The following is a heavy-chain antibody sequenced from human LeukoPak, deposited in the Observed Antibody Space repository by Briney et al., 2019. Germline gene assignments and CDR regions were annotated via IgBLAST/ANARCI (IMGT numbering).Heavy chain of an antibody. V-gene: IGHV4-34*01. J-gene: IGHJ3*02. Sequence: SETLSLTCAVYGGSISGYYWSWIRQPPGKGLEWIGEINHSGSTNYNPSLKSRVTISVDTSKNQFSLKLSSVTAADTAVYYCYGDYRAFDIWGQGTMVTVSS. D-gene: IGHD4-17*01. CDR3: YGDYRAFDI. CDR2: INHSGST. CDR1: GGSISGYY.